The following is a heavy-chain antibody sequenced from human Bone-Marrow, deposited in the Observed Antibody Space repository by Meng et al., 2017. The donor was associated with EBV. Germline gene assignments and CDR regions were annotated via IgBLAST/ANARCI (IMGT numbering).Heavy chain of an antibody. V-gene: IGHV4-30-4*01. CDR1: GGSISTGYYY. CDR3: ARGSSFCSGGSCFEN. J-gene: IGHJ4*02. Sequence: QVQLPESGPGLVKPSQTLPLTCAVSGGSISTGYYYLTWIRQPPGKGLEWIGYMYYNGITYYNPSLKSRVTISGDSSKNQFSLKLTSVTAADTAVYFCARGSSFCSGGSCFENWGQGTLVTVAS. CDR2: MYYNGIT. D-gene: IGHD2-15*01.